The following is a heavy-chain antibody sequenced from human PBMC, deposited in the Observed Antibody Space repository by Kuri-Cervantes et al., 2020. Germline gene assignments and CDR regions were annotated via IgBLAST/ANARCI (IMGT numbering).Heavy chain of an antibody. V-gene: IGHV4-59*01. CDR3: ARGPPASGYNYFDY. CDR2: IYYSGST. Sequence: GSLRLSCIVSGGSISSYYWSWIRQPPGKGLEWIGYIYYSGSTNYNPSLKSRVTISVDTSKNQFSLKLSSVTAADTAVYYCARGPPASGYNYFDYWGQGTLVTVSS. CDR1: GGSISSYY. D-gene: IGHD3-3*01. J-gene: IGHJ4*02.